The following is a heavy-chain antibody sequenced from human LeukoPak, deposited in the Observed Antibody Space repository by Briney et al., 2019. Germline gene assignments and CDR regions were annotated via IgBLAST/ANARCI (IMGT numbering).Heavy chain of an antibody. Sequence: ASVKVSCKASGYTFTSYDINWVRQATGQGLEWMGWMNPNSGNTGYAQKFQGRVTMTRNTSIRTAYMELSSLRSEDTAVYYCARGRRLWFGDYYYMDVWGKGTTVTISS. CDR3: ARGRRLWFGDYYYMDV. J-gene: IGHJ6*03. V-gene: IGHV1-8*01. D-gene: IGHD3-10*01. CDR2: MNPNSGNT. CDR1: GYTFTSYD.